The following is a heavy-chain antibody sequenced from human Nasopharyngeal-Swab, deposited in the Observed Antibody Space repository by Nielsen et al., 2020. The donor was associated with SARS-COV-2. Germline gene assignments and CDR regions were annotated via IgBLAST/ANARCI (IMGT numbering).Heavy chain of an antibody. CDR1: GGSISSYY. J-gene: IGHJ4*02. D-gene: IGHD4-17*01. Sequence: SETLSLTCTVSGGSISSYYWSWIRQLPGKGLEWIGYIYYSGSPNYNPSLKSRVTISVDTSKNQFSLKLSSVTAADTAVYYCARDLYGDYPEIDYWGQGTLVTVSS. V-gene: IGHV4-59*01. CDR3: ARDLYGDYPEIDY. CDR2: IYYSGSP.